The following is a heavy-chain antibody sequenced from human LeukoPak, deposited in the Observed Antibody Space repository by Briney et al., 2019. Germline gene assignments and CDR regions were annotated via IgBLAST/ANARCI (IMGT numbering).Heavy chain of an antibody. CDR3: ARGTPGSYLGY. D-gene: IGHD3-16*02. Sequence: ASVKVSCKASGYTFTAYYMHWVRQAPGQGLEWMGWINPNSGGTNYAQKFMGWVTLTRDTSVNTTYMELSRLTSGVTAVYFCARGTPGSYLGYWGQGTLVTVSP. V-gene: IGHV1-2*04. CDR2: INPNSGGT. CDR1: GYTFTAYY. J-gene: IGHJ4*02.